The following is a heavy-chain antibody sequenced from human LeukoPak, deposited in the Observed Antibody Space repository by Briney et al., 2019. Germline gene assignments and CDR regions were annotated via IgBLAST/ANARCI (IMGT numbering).Heavy chain of an antibody. V-gene: IGHV1-8*03. J-gene: IGHJ4*02. CDR2: MNPNSGNT. CDR1: GYTFTSYD. D-gene: IGHD6-6*01. CDR3: AVPEKPSSWDFDY. Sequence: ASVKVSCKASGYTFTSYDINWVRQATGQGLEWMGWMNPNSGNTGYAQKFQGRVTITRDTSISTAYMELSRLRSDDTAVYYCAVPEKPSSWDFDYWGQGTLVTVSS.